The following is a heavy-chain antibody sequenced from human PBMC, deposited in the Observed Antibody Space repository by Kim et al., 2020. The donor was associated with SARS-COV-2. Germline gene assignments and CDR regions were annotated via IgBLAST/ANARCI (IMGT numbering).Heavy chain of an antibody. V-gene: IGHV3-30*02. D-gene: IGHD2-2*01. J-gene: IGHJ6*02. CDR3: AKEGCSSTSCYSSRYGMDV. Sequence: GRFTISRDNSKNTLYRQMNSLRAEDTAVYYCAKEGCSSTSCYSSRYGMDVWGQGTTVTVSS.